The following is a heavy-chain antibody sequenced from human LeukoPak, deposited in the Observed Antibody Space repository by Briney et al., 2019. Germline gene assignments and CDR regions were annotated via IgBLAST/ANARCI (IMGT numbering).Heavy chain of an antibody. J-gene: IGHJ4*02. CDR2: INHSGST. V-gene: IGHV4-34*01. CDR3: ARAYYDYVRGSYRYLSRSFVY. D-gene: IGHD3-16*02. Sequence: PSETLSLTCAVYGGSFSGYYWSWIRQPPGKGLEWIGEINHSGSTNYNPSLKSRVTISVDTSKNQFSLKLSSVTAADTAVYYCARAYYDYVRGSYRYLSRSFVYWGQGTLVTVSS. CDR1: GGSFSGYY.